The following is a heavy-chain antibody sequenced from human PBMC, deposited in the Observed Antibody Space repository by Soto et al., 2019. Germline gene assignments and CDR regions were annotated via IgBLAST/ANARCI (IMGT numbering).Heavy chain of an antibody. V-gene: IGHV4-39*01. Sequence: PSETLSLTCTVSGGSISSSSYYWGWIRQPPGKGLEWIGSIYYSGSTYYNPSLKSRVTIAVDTSKNQFSLKLSSVTAADTAVYYCASPLYGMDVWGQGTTVTVSS. CDR3: ASPLYGMDV. CDR1: GGSISSSSYY. J-gene: IGHJ6*02. CDR2: IYYSGST.